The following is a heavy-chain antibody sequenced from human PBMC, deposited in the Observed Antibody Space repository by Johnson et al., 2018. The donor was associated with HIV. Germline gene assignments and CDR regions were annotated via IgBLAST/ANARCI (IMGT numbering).Heavy chain of an antibody. CDR2: IKPDGSEK. CDR1: GFTFSSYG. CDR3: ARDPGYSSFDI. Sequence: MLLVESGGGVVQPGGSLRLSCAASGFTFSSYGMHWVRQAPGKGLEWVANIKPDGSEKYYVDSVKGRFTISRDNANNLMYMQMSSLRAEDTAVYYCARDPGYSSFDIWGQGAMVIVS. V-gene: IGHV3-7*03. D-gene: IGHD6-13*01. J-gene: IGHJ3*02.